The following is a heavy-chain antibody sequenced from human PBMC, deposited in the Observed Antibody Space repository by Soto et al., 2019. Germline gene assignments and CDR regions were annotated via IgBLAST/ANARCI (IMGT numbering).Heavy chain of an antibody. CDR1: GYTFTSFA. J-gene: IGHJ5*02. V-gene: IGHV1-3*01. CDR3: ARNEAPTVTPSYWLDP. CDR2: INAGNGNA. D-gene: IGHD4-17*01. Sequence: GASVKVSCKASGYTFTSFAIHWVRQAPGQSLEWLGWINAGNGNAKYSQKFQGRVTITRDTSASIAFMELSSLRSEDTAVYYCARNEAPTVTPSYWLDPWGQGTLVTVSS.